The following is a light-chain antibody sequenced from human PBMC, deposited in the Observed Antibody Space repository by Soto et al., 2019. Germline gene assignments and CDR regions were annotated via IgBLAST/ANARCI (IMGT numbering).Light chain of an antibody. CDR1: SSDVGGYNY. V-gene: IGLV2-11*01. Sequence: QSALTQPRSVSGSRGQSVTISCTGTSSDVGGYNYVSWYQQHPGKAPKLMIYDVSKRPSGVPDRFSGSKSGNTASLTISGLQAEDEADSYCCSSAGSFSYVFGTGTKVTVL. CDR3: CSSAGSFSYV. J-gene: IGLJ1*01. CDR2: DVS.